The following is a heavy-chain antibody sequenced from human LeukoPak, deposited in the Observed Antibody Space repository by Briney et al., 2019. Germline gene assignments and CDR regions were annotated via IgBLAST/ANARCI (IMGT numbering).Heavy chain of an antibody. CDR1: GFTFSRYW. J-gene: IGHJ3*02. CDR3: ARDRATTPYAFDI. CDR2: IKEDGSEK. Sequence: GGSLRLSCAASGFTFSRYWMSWVRQAPGKGLEWVASIKEDGSEKYYVDSVKGRFIISRDNAKNSLSLQMNSLRAEDTAVYYCARDRATTPYAFDIWGQGTMVTVSS. V-gene: IGHV3-7*01. D-gene: IGHD1-26*01.